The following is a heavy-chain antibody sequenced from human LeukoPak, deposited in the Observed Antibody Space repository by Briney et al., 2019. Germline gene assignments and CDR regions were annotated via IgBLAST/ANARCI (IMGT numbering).Heavy chain of an antibody. CDR1: GFTFDDYA. D-gene: IGHD3-22*01. CDR3: AKDTGYYYDSSGSLQH. V-gene: IGHV3-9*01. J-gene: IGHJ1*01. Sequence: GRSLRLSCAASGFTFDDYAMHWVRQAPGKGLEWVSGISWSSGSIGYADSVKGRFTISRDNAKNSLYLQMNSLRAEDTALYYCAKDTGYYYDSSGSLQHWGQGTLVTVSS. CDR2: ISWSSGSI.